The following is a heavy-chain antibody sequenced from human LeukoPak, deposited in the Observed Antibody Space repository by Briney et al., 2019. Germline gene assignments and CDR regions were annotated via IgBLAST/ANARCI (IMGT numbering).Heavy chain of an antibody. D-gene: IGHD3-22*01. CDR2: IYYSGST. J-gene: IGHJ6*03. Sequence: SETLSLTCAVSGGSISSGGYSWSWIRQPPGKGLEWIGYIYYSGSTYYNPSLKSRVTISVDTSKNQFSLKLSSVTAADTAVYYCARHRKYYDSSGYPHTYYYYYMDVWGKGTTVTISS. CDR3: ARHRKYYDSSGYPHTYYYYYMDV. V-gene: IGHV4-30-4*07. CDR1: GGSISSGGYS.